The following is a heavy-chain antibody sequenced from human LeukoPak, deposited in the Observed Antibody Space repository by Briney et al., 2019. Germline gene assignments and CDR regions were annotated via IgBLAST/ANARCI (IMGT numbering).Heavy chain of an antibody. J-gene: IGHJ4*02. V-gene: IGHV3-33*01. CDR1: GFTFSSYG. CDR2: IWYDGSNK. D-gene: IGHD6-19*01. Sequence: GGSLRLSCAASGFTFSSYGMHWVRQAPGKGLEWVAVIWYDGSNKYYADSVKGRFTISRDNSKNTLYLQMNSLRAEDTAVYYCARDSPTAVAGIDYWGQGTLVTVSS. CDR3: ARDSPTAVAGIDY.